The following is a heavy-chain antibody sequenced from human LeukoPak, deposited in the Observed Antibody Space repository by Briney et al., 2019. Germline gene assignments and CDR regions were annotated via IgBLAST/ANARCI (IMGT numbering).Heavy chain of an antibody. CDR2: IYYSGST. J-gene: IGHJ4*02. CDR3: ARYGSGSPYY. Sequence: SETLSLTCTVSGGSISSSSYYWGWIRQPPGKGLEWVGSIYYSGSTYYNPSLKSRVTISVDTSKNQFSLKLSSVTAADTAVYYCARYGSGSPYYWGQGTLVTVSS. CDR1: GGSISSSSYY. D-gene: IGHD3-10*01. V-gene: IGHV4-39*07.